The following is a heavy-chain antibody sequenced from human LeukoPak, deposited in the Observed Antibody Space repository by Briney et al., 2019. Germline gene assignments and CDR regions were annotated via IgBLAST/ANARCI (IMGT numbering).Heavy chain of an antibody. CDR2: IKSKSDGGTT. CDR1: GFTFSNAW. V-gene: IGHV3-15*07. D-gene: IGHD4-17*01. CDR3: TSDTTHDYGDYIGAFDI. J-gene: IGHJ3*02. Sequence: PGGSLRLSCAASGFTFSNAWMNWVRQAPGKGLEWVDRIKSKSDGGTTDYAAPVKGRFTISRDDSKNTLYLQMSSLKIEDTAVYYCTSDTTHDYGDYIGAFDIWGQGTMVTVSS.